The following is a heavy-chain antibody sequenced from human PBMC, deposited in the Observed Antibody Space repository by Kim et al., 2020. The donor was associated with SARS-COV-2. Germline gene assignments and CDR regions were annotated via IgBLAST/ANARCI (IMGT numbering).Heavy chain of an antibody. V-gene: IGHV3-9*01. J-gene: IGHJ4*01. D-gene: IGHD4-17*01. CDR3: AKGGTVQDFEF. CDR2: IGWNSGTI. Sequence: GGSLRLSCAASGFTFDDYAMHWVRQAPGKGLEWVSGIGWNSGTIGYADSVKGRFTISRDKAKNSLYLQMNSLRTKDTALVYCAKGGTVQDFEFWGRGTLVTVSS. CDR1: GFTFDDYA.